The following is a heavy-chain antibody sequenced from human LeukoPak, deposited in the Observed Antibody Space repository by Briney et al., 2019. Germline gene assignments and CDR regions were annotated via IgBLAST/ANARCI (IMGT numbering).Heavy chain of an antibody. CDR3: ARQEYSSGWLDP. CDR1: GGSISSYH. Sequence: SETLSPTCTVSGGSISSYHWSWVRQPPGKRLEWIGYIYHSGRTKYNPSVESRVTMSIDTSKNQFSLKLTSMTAADTAVYYCARQEYSSGWLDPWGPGILVTASS. D-gene: IGHD3-22*01. J-gene: IGHJ5*02. CDR2: IYHSGRT. V-gene: IGHV4-59*08.